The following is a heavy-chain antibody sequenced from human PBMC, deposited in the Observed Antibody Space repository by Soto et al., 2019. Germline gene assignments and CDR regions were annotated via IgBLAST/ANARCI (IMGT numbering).Heavy chain of an antibody. CDR1: GDSISGSPYY. CDR2: IFYDGYT. V-gene: IGHV4-39*01. D-gene: IGHD6-13*01. J-gene: IGHJ4*02. CDR3: ARLQTAVPHY. Sequence: QVQLQESGPGLVMPSETLSLTCTVSGDSISGSPYYWGWIRQPPGKRLEWIGSIFYDGYTVYTPSLXXRVTISVDTSKIQFSLKLTSVAAADTATYFCARLQTAVPHYWGQGILVTVSS.